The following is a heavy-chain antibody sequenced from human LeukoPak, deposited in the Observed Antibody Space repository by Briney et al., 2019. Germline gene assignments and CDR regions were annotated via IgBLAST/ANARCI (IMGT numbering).Heavy chain of an antibody. CDR2: ISSRSSNI. V-gene: IGHV3-21*01. CDR1: GVTFSGYT. CDR3: ARALYYDILTGYQTHTYYFDY. D-gene: IGHD3-9*01. J-gene: IGHJ4*01. Sequence: GGSLRISCSASGVTFSGYTMNWVRQAPGKGLEWVSSISSRSSNIYYADSVKGRFTISRDNAKNSLYLQMNSLRAEDTAVYYCARALYYDILTGYQTHTYYFDYWGLGTLVTVSS.